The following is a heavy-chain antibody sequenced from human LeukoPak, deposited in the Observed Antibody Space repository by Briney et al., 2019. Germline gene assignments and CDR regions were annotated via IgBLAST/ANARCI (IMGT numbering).Heavy chain of an antibody. V-gene: IGHV4-34*01. CDR1: GGSFSGNY. CDR2: INHSGST. D-gene: IGHD6-13*01. CDR3: ARGGIAAAADYFDY. J-gene: IGHJ4*02. Sequence: SETLSLTCAVYGGSFSGNYWSWIRQPPGKGLEWIGEINHSGSTNYNPSLKSRVTISVDTSKNQFSLKLSSVTAADTAVYYCARGGIAAAADYFDYWGQGTLVTVSS.